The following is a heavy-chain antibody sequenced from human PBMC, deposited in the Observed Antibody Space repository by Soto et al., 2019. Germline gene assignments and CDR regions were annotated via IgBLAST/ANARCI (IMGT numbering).Heavy chain of an antibody. V-gene: IGHV1-18*04. D-gene: IGHD2-2*01. Sequence: QVQLVQSGAEVKKPGASVKVYCKASGYDFSSYGISWVRQAPGQGLEWMGWISASNGNRDYAQQFQGRVTMTSDTSRTTAYMELRSLRSDDTAVYYCVRDPQRNDYWGQGTLFNVSS. CDR3: VRDPQRNDY. CDR2: ISASNGNR. J-gene: IGHJ4*02. CDR1: GYDFSSYG.